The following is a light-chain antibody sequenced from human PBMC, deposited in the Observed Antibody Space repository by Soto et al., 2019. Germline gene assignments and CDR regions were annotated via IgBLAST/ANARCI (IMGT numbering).Light chain of an antibody. V-gene: IGLV1-40*01. Sequence: SVLTQPPLVSGAPGQRVTISCTGSSSNIGAGYDVHWYQQRPGTAPKLLIFGNTNRPSGVPDRFSGSKSGTSASLAITGLQAEDEGDYYCQSYDSTLSARFVFGTGTKVTVL. J-gene: IGLJ1*01. CDR1: SSNIGAGYD. CDR2: GNT. CDR3: QSYDSTLSARFV.